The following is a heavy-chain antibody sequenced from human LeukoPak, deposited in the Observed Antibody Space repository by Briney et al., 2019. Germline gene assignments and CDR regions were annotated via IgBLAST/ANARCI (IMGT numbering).Heavy chain of an antibody. J-gene: IGHJ5*02. CDR2: IMPLFGTA. V-gene: IGHV1-69*05. CDR3: ARDVHGDYGSGWFDP. D-gene: IGHD4-17*01. Sequence: ASVKVSCKTSGGAFNNSAISWVRQAPGQGLEWLGGIMPLFGTAGYAQKFQGRVTITKDESTRTVYLELTSLTSDDTAVYYCARDVHGDYGSGWFDPWGQGTLVSVSS. CDR1: GGAFNNSA.